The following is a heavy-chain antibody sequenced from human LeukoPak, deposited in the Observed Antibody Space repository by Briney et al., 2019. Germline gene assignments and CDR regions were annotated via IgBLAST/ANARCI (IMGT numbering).Heavy chain of an antibody. D-gene: IGHD2-2*01. CDR2: IYYSGST. Sequence: PSETLSLTCTVSGGSISSYYWSWIRQPPGKGLEWIGYIYYSGSTNYNPSLKSRVTMSVDTSKNQFSLKLSSVTAADTAVYYCARERCSSTSCYSDAFDIWGQGTMVTVSS. CDR3: ARERCSSTSCYSDAFDI. CDR1: GGSISSYY. V-gene: IGHV4-59*12. J-gene: IGHJ3*02.